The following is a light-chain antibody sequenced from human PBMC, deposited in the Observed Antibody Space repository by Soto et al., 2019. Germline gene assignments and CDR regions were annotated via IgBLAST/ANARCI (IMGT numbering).Light chain of an antibody. J-gene: IGLJ2*01. CDR1: SSDVGGYNY. V-gene: IGLV2-14*01. CDR3: SSYTSSSTSVV. CDR2: DVS. Sequence: QSALTQPASGSGSPGQSITISCTGTSSDVGGYNYDSWYQQYPGKAPKLMIYDVSKRPSGVSNRFSGSKSGNTASLTISGLQAEDEADYYCSSYTSSSTSVVFGGGTKVTVL.